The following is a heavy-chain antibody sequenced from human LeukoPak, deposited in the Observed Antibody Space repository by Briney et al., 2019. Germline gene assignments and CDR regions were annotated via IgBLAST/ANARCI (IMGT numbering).Heavy chain of an antibody. Sequence: PGGSLRLSCAASGFTFSSYEMNWVRQAPGKGLEWVSYISSSGSTIYYADSVKGRFTISRDNAKNSLYLQMNSLRAEDTAVYYCARIGYCSSTSCSRDYWGQGTLVTVSS. CDR1: GFTFSSYE. D-gene: IGHD2-2*01. J-gene: IGHJ4*02. V-gene: IGHV3-48*03. CDR2: ISSSGSTI. CDR3: ARIGYCSSTSCSRDY.